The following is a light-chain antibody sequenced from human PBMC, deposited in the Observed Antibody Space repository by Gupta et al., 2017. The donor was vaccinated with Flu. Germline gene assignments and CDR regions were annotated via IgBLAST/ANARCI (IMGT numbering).Light chain of an antibody. V-gene: IGKV3-15*01. CDR3: QQYNNWLLWT. CDR2: GAS. J-gene: IGKJ1*01. Sequence: ERATLSCRASQSVSSNLAWYQQKPGQAPRLLIYGASTRATGIPARFSGSGSGTEFTLTISSLQSEDFAVYYCQQYNNWLLWTFGQGTKVEIK. CDR1: QSVSSN.